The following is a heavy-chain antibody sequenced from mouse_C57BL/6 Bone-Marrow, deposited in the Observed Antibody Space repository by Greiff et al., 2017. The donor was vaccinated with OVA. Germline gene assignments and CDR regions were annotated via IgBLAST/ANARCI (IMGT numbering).Heavy chain of an antibody. Sequence: QVQLQQSGAELVRPGASVKLSCKASGYTFTDYYINWVKQRPGQGLEWIARIYPGSGNTYYNEKFKGKATLTAEKSSSTAYMQLSSLTSEDSAVSFYARSSSGYVGFAYGGQGTLVTVSA. J-gene: IGHJ3*01. V-gene: IGHV1-76*01. CDR1: GYTFTDYY. CDR3: ARSSSGYVGFAY. CDR2: IYPGSGNT. D-gene: IGHD3-2*02.